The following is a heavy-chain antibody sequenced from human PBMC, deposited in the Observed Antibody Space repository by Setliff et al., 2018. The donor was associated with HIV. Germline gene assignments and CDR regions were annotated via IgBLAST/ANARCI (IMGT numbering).Heavy chain of an antibody. V-gene: IGHV1-8*01. D-gene: IGHD2-21*02. CDR1: GYTFTTHD. J-gene: IGHJ4*02. CDR3: ARGKELTEINDLDY. Sequence: ASVKVSCKASGYTFTTHDNTHDINWVRQAPGQGLEWMGWMSPNSDNRGYAQKFQGRVTMTRDTSISTAYMELSSLRSEDTAVYYCARGKELTEINDLDYWGQGTLVTVSS. CDR2: MSPNSDNR.